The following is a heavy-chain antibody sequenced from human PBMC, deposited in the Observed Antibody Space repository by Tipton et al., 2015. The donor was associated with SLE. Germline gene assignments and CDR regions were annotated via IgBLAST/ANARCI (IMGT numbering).Heavy chain of an antibody. Sequence: TLSLTCTVSGGSISSSSYYWGWIRQPPGKGLEWIGSIYYSGSTYYNPSLKSRVTISVDTSKNQFSLKLSSVTAADTAVYYCATQGYYDSSFDYWGQGTLVTVSS. D-gene: IGHD3-16*01. CDR2: IYYSGST. J-gene: IGHJ4*02. V-gene: IGHV4-39*01. CDR1: GGSISSSSYY. CDR3: ATQGYYDSSFDY.